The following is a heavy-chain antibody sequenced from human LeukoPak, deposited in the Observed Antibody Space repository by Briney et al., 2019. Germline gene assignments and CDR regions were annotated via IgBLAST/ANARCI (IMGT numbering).Heavy chain of an antibody. CDR3: ARARAYYYGSGSYYGY. D-gene: IGHD3-10*01. V-gene: IGHV4-59*12. CDR1: GGSISSYY. J-gene: IGHJ4*02. Sequence: SETLSLTCTVSGGSISSYYWSWIRQPPGKGLEWIGYIYYSGSTNYNPSLKSRVTISVDTSKNQFSLKLSSVTAADTAVYYCARARAYYYGSGSYYGYWGQGTLVTVSS. CDR2: IYYSGST.